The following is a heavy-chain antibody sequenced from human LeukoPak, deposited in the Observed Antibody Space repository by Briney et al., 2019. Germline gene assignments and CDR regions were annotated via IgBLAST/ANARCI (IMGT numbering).Heavy chain of an antibody. CDR2: IIPILGIA. CDR3: AWGVVDPFDY. Sequence: ASVKVSCKASGGTFSSYAISWVRQAPGQGLEWMGRIIPILGIANYAQKFQGRVTITVDKSTSTAYMELSSLRSEDTAVYYCAWGVVDPFDYWGQGTLVTVSS. D-gene: IGHD3-22*01. V-gene: IGHV1-69*04. J-gene: IGHJ4*02. CDR1: GGTFSSYA.